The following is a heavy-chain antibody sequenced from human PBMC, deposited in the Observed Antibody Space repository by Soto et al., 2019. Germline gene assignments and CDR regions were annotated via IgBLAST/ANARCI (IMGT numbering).Heavy chain of an antibody. CDR1: GGSISSGGYS. CDR3: ARDSGYGGKGRYWYYGMDV. J-gene: IGHJ6*02. CDR2: IYHSGST. D-gene: IGHD3-10*01. Sequence: QLQLQESGSGLVKPSQTLSLTCAVSGGSISSGGYSWSWIRQPPGKGLEWIGYIYHSGSTYYNPSLKSRVTISVDRSKNQFSLKLSSVTAADTAVYYCARDSGYGGKGRYWYYGMDVWGQGTTVTVSS. V-gene: IGHV4-30-2*01.